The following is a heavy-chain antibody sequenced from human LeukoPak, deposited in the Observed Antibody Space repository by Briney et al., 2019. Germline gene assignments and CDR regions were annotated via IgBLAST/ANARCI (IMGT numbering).Heavy chain of an antibody. CDR3: AKEYDSSGYGYRDAFDI. V-gene: IGHV3-23*01. D-gene: IGHD3-22*01. Sequence: PGGSLRLSCAASGFTFSSYAMSWVRQAPGKGLEWVSAISGSGGSTYYADSVKGRFTISRDNSKNTLYLQMNSLRAEDTAVYYCAKEYDSSGYGYRDAFDIWGQGIMVTVSS. CDR1: GFTFSSYA. J-gene: IGHJ3*02. CDR2: ISGSGGST.